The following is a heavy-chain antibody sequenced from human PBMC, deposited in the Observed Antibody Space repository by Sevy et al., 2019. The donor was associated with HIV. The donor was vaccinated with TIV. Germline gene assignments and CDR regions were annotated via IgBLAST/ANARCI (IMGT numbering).Heavy chain of an antibody. V-gene: IGHV3-7*01. CDR1: GISISSHW. J-gene: IGHJ6*02. CDR3: ARAMCV. Sequence: GGSLRLSCVGSGISISSHWMNWVRQSPGKGLEWVANINQDGSETYYVDSVKGRFTITRENAKNSGYVQMHSLGVEDCGVDYWARAMCVWGQGTTVTVSS. CDR2: INQDGSET.